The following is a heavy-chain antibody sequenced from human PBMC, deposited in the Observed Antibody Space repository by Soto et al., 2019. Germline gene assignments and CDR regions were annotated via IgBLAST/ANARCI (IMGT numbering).Heavy chain of an antibody. D-gene: IGHD6-19*01. V-gene: IGHV3-48*01. CDR3: AIGHWLGI. J-gene: IGHJ4*01. Sequence: PGGPLRLSCAASGFTFRNYGMNGVRQAPGKGLEWVSYIGIGSSTKYYADSVKGRFTISRDKAKNSLYLQMNGLRAEDTAVYYCAIGHWLGIWGHGTLVTVSS. CDR2: IGIGSSTK. CDR1: GFTFRNYG.